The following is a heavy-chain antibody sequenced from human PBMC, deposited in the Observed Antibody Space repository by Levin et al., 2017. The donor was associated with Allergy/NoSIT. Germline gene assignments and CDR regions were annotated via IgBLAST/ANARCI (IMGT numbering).Heavy chain of an antibody. CDR2: INPNGGST. CDR1: GYEFSNYY. V-gene: IGHV1-46*01. D-gene: IGHD6-13*01. CDR3: ARGDFSSYADSVEFTY. J-gene: IGHJ4*02. Sequence: ASVKVSCQASGYEFSNYYVHWVRQAPGQGLEWMGIINPNGGSTSYAQKFQGRVTMTADTSTDRVYMVLSSLRSEDTAMYYCARGDFSSYADSVEFTYWGQGSLVTVSS.